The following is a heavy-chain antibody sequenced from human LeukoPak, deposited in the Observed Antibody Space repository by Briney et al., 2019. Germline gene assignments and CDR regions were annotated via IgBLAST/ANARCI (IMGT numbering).Heavy chain of an antibody. CDR1: GFSFSSYV. V-gene: IGHV3-23*01. Sequence: GGSLRLSCVASGFSFSSYVMNWVRQAPGTGLEWVSAISGNGGSTYYADSVKGRFTISRDNAKNSLYLQMASLRAEDTAVYYCARMGIAAVGAYYFDYWGQGTLVAVSS. J-gene: IGHJ4*02. D-gene: IGHD6-13*01. CDR3: ARMGIAAVGAYYFDY. CDR2: ISGNGGST.